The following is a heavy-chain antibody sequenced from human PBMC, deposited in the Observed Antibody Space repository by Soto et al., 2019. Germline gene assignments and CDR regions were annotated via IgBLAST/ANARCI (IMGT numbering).Heavy chain of an antibody. CDR3: ARELPEITYSYYVMAA. Sequence: QVQLVESGGGVVQPGRSLRLSCAASGFTFSSYGMHWVRQAPGKGLEWVAVIWYDGSNKYYADSVKGRFTISRDNSKNTLYLQMNSLRAEDTAVYSCARELPEITYSYYVMAAWAKGPRSPSP. V-gene: IGHV3-33*01. CDR2: IWYDGSNK. D-gene: IGHD3-10*01. J-gene: IGHJ6*02. CDR1: GFTFSSYG.